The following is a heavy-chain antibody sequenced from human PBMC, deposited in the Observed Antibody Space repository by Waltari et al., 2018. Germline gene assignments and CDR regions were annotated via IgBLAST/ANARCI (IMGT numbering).Heavy chain of an antibody. D-gene: IGHD2-2*01. CDR2: IYHSGST. J-gene: IGHJ5*02. CDR1: GYSLSSGYY. Sequence: QVQLQESGPGLVKPSETLSLTCTVSGYSLSSGYYWGWIRLPPGKGLEWIGSIYHSGSTYYNPSLKSRVTISVDTSKNQFSLKLSSVTAADTAVYYCAREGRYCSSTSCPDWFDPWGQGTLVTVSS. V-gene: IGHV4-38-2*02. CDR3: AREGRYCSSTSCPDWFDP.